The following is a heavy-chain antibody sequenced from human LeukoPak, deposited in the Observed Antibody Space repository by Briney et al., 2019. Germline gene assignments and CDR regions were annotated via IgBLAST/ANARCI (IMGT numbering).Heavy chain of an antibody. Sequence: PGGSLRLSCAASGFTFSSYAMNWVRQAPGKGLEWVSTVSGSGDSTYYADSVKGRFTISRDNSKNTLYLQMNSLRAEDTAVYYCASDDGGDARFGSTWYAGVFDIWGQGTMVTVSS. CDR2: VSGSGDST. CDR1: GFTFSSYA. D-gene: IGHD6-13*01. CDR3: ASDDGGDARFGSTWYAGVFDI. V-gene: IGHV3-23*01. J-gene: IGHJ3*02.